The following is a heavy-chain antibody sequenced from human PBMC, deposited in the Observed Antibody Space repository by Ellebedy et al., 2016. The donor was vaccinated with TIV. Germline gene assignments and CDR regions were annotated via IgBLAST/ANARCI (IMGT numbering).Heavy chain of an antibody. V-gene: IGHV1-69*02. Sequence: SVKVSCXASGDSFSNYSISWVRQVPGQGLEWMGRIISTVGRANYAQMFQGRVTITADKSTNTAYMELSSLRSEDTAVYYCARQGGNCSTTRCYAGGYFDNWGQGTLVSVSS. CDR2: IISTVGRA. CDR1: GDSFSNYS. J-gene: IGHJ4*02. CDR3: ARQGGNCSTTRCYAGGYFDN. D-gene: IGHD2-2*03.